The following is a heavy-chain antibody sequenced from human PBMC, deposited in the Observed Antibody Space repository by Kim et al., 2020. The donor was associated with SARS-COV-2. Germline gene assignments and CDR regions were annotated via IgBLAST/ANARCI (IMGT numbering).Heavy chain of an antibody. V-gene: IGHV4-34*01. CDR1: GGSFSGYY. D-gene: IGHD3-22*01. CDR2: INHSGST. CDR3: AGAIVVVEEDAFDI. Sequence: SETLSLICAVYGGSFSGYYWSWIRQPPGKGLEWIGEINHSGSTNYNPSLKSRVTISVDTSKNQFSLKLSSVTAADTAVYYCAGAIVVVEEDAFDIWGQGTIVTVSS. J-gene: IGHJ3*02.